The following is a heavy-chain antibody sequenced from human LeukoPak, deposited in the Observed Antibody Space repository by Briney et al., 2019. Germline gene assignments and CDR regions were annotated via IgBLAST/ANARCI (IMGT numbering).Heavy chain of an antibody. CDR2: ISAYNGNT. D-gene: IGHD4-17*01. CDR3: ARDRYGDYGDLDYYYYGMDV. V-gene: IGHV1-18*01. Sequence: ASVKVSCKASGYTFTSYGISWVRQAPGQGLEWMGWISAYNGNTNYAQKLQGRVTMTTDTSTSTAYMVLRSLRSDDTAVYYCARDRYGDYGDLDYYYYGMDVWGQGTTVTVSS. CDR1: GYTFTSYG. J-gene: IGHJ6*02.